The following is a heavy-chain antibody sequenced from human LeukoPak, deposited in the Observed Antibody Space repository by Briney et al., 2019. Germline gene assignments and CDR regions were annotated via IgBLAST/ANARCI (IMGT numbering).Heavy chain of an antibody. V-gene: IGHV3-7*01. CDR2: IKQDGSEK. J-gene: IGHJ6*03. CDR1: GFTFSSYW. D-gene: IGHD6-6*01. Sequence: PGGSLRLSCAASGFTFSSYWMSWVRQAPGKGLEWVANIKQDGSEKYYVDSVKGRFTISRDNAKNSLYLQMNSLRAEDTAVYYCARDATSIAAREFYYYMDVWGKGTTVTVSS. CDR3: ARDATSIAAREFYYYMDV.